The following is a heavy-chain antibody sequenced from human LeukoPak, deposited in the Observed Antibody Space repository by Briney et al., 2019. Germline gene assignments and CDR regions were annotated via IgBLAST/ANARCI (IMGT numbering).Heavy chain of an antibody. D-gene: IGHD2/OR15-2a*01. V-gene: IGHV3-33*01. Sequence: GESLRLSCAAFGSTFSSYGMHWVRQPPGKGREWVAVIWYDGSNKNHADSVKGRFTIYRDNSKNKLYLQMNRLRAEDTAVYYCARDSPQEYAPNDAFDIWGQGTMVTVSS. CDR2: IWYDGSNK. CDR1: GSTFSSYG. CDR3: ARDSPQEYAPNDAFDI. J-gene: IGHJ3*02.